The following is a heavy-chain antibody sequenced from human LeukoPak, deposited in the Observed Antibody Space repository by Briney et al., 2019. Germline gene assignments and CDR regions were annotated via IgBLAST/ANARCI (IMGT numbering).Heavy chain of an antibody. CDR3: ARGGSGYGDYYYFYGIDV. CDR2: ISSSGGST. Sequence: PGGSLRLSCATSGFTFSNCAMSWVRQAPGKGLEWVSSISSSGGSTYYADSVKGWFTISRDNAKNSLYLQMNSLRDEDTAVYYCARGGSGYGDYYYFYGIDVWGQGTTVTVSS. CDR1: GFTFSNCA. V-gene: IGHV3-23*01. J-gene: IGHJ6*02. D-gene: IGHD3-22*01.